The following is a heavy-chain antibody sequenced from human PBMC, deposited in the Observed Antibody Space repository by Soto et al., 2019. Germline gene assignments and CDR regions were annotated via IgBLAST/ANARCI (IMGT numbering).Heavy chain of an antibody. V-gene: IGHV3-30*18. J-gene: IGHJ4*02. CDR3: AKDGSSVWFSRSFAL. CDR2: ISYDGRKT. CDR1: GFNFRSIG. Sequence: GGSLRLSCAASGFNFRSIGMHWVRQAPGKGLEWVASISYDGRKTFYTDSVKGRFAISRDNSKDSVYLQMNSLRVEDTAVYYCAKDGSSVWFSRSFALWGQGTLVTGSS. D-gene: IGHD1-26*01.